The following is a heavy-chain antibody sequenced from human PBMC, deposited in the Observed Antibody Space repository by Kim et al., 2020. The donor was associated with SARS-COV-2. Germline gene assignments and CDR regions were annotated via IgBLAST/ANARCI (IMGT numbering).Heavy chain of an antibody. CDR3: ARVRRSNQYDVMDV. V-gene: IGHV3-7*05. CDR1: GFTFNSYW. J-gene: IGHJ6*02. Sequence: GGSLRLSCAASGFTFNSYWMDWVRQAPGKGLEWVANIKGDGSETHYGDSVKGRVTISRDNAKNSLYLDMNNLRADDAAVYYCARVRRSNQYDVMDVWGQGTTVTVSS. CDR2: IKGDGSET. D-gene: IGHD3-10*01.